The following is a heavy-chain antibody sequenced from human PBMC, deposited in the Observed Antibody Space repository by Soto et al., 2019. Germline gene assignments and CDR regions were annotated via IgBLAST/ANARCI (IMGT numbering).Heavy chain of an antibody. CDR2: INSDGSST. CDR1: GFTFSSYW. CDR3: ARPSKGYSGYDTPGY. D-gene: IGHD5-12*01. J-gene: IGHJ4*02. Sequence: GGSLRLSCAASGFTFSSYWMHWVRQAPGKGLVWVSRINSDGSSTSYADSVKGRFTISRDNAKNTLYLQMNSLRAEGTAVYYCARPSKGYSGYDTPGYWGQGTLVTVSS. V-gene: IGHV3-74*01.